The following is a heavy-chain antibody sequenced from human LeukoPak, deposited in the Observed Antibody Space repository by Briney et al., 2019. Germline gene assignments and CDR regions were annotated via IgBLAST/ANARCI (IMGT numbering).Heavy chain of an antibody. J-gene: IGHJ4*02. CDR2: FDPEDGET. CDR1: GYTFTGYY. V-gene: IGHV1-24*01. Sequence: ASVKVSCKASGYTFTGYYMHWVRQAPGKGLEWMGGFDPEDGETIYAQKFQGRVTMTEDTSTDTAYMELSSLRSEDTAVYYCATEVQLWLLYWGQGTLVTVSS. D-gene: IGHD5-18*01. CDR3: ATEVQLWLLY.